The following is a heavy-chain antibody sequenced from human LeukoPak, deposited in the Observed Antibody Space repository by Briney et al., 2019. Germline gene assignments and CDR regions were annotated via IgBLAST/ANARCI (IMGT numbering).Heavy chain of an antibody. CDR3: AREGYSYGYSVDC. CDR1: GFTFSSYE. V-gene: IGHV3-48*03. D-gene: IGHD5-18*01. J-gene: IGHJ4*02. Sequence: GGSLRLSCAASGFTFSSYEMNWVRQAPGKGLEWVSYIGTSGSTIKYADSVKGRFTISRDNAKNSLYLQINSLRGEDTAVYYCAREGYSYGYSVDCWGQGTLVTVSS. CDR2: IGTSGSTI.